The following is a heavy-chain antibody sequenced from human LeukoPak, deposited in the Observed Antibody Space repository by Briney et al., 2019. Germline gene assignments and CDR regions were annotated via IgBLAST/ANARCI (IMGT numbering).Heavy chain of an antibody. CDR3: ARDMIYFDY. CDR2: IWYDGSNK. D-gene: IGHD3-16*01. J-gene: IGHJ4*02. V-gene: IGHV3-33*01. Sequence: GGSLRLPCAASGFTFSNYDMHWVRQAPGKGLEWVAVIWYDGSNKYYADSVKGRFTISRDNSKNTLYLQMNSLRAEDTAVYYCARDMIYFDYWGQGTLVTVSS. CDR1: GFTFSNYD.